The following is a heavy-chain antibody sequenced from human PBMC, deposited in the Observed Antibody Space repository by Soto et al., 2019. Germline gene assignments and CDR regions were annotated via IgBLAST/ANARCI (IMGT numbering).Heavy chain of an antibody. CDR3: ARVYFDSSGYYPWGY. CDR1: GFTVSSYS. CDR2: ISSSSAYT. J-gene: IGHJ4*02. D-gene: IGHD3-22*01. V-gene: IGHV3-21*01. Sequence: EVQLVESGGGLVKPGGSLRLSCAASGFTVSSYSMNWVRQAPGKGLEWVSSISSSSAYTYYADSVKGRFTISRDNAKNSLYLQMNSLRAEDTAVYYCARVYFDSSGYYPWGYWGQGTLVTVSS.